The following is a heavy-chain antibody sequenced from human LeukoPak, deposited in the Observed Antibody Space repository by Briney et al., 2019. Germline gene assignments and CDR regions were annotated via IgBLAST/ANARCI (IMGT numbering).Heavy chain of an antibody. CDR1: GFTFRSYA. V-gene: IGHV3-23*01. Sequence: GGSLRLFCAASGFTFRSYAMNWVRQAPGKGLEWVSAISGSGSSTYYADSVKGRFTISRDNSKNTLYLQMNSLRAEDTAEYYCAKDGPASWGYFDYWGQGTLVTVSS. CDR2: ISGSGSST. J-gene: IGHJ4*02. CDR3: AKDGPASWGYFDY. D-gene: IGHD3-16*01.